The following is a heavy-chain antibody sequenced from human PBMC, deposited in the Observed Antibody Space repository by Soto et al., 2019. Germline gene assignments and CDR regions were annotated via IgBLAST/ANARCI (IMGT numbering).Heavy chain of an antibody. J-gene: IGHJ5*02. CDR3: ARQKGRGSYYFLLDNWLDP. Sequence: GEALKISCQASGYSFTSYWIGWVRQMPGKGLEWMGIIYPGDSATKYSPSFQGQVTISADKSISTAYLQWSSLKASDTAIYYCARQKGRGSYYFLLDNWLDPWGQGTMVTVSS. D-gene: IGHD3-10*01. V-gene: IGHV5-51*01. CDR2: IYPGDSAT. CDR1: GYSFTSYW.